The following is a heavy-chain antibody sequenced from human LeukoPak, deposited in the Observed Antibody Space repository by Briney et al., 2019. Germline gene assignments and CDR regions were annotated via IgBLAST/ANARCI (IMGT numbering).Heavy chain of an antibody. J-gene: IGHJ4*02. CDR3: ARDTHYYDSSGYYFDY. Sequence: SETLSLTCTVSGGSISSYYWSWIRQPAGKGLEWIGRIYTSGSTNYNPSLKSRVTMSVDTSKNQLSLKLSSVTAADTAVYYCARDTHYYDSSGYYFDYWGQGTLVTVSS. CDR2: IYTSGST. D-gene: IGHD3-22*01. V-gene: IGHV4-4*07. CDR1: GGSISSYY.